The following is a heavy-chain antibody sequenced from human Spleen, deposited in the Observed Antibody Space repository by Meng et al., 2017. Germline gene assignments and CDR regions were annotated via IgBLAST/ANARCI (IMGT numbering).Heavy chain of an antibody. Sequence: GKRPGGAVKVSCDASGYTVTSYGIMAGRRDAGHGRDWGGRMNRKSGETNYAQEFKGRVTMTGVTFIRTAYVVMSGLTSDVTAVYYCARDEDIAAAGYLFGDYWGHGTLVAVSS. CDR2: MNRKSGET. CDR3: ARDEDIAAAGYLFGDY. J-gene: IGHJ4*01. CDR1: GYTVTSYG. D-gene: IGHD6-13*01. V-gene: IGHV1-2*06.